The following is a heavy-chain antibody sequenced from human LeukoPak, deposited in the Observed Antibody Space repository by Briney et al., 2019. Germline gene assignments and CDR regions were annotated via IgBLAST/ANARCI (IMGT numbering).Heavy chain of an antibody. V-gene: IGHV4-59*01. CDR2: IYYSGST. D-gene: IGHD1-20*01. Sequence: KTSETLSLTCTVSGGSISSYYWSWIRQPPGKGLEWIGYIYYSGSTNYNPSLKGRVTISVDTSKNQFSLKLSSVTAADTAVYYCARSTRITGFIDYWGQGTLVTVSS. CDR3: ARSTRITGFIDY. J-gene: IGHJ4*02. CDR1: GGSISSYY.